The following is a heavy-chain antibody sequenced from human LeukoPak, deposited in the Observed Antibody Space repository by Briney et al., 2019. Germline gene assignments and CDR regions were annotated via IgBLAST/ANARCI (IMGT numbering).Heavy chain of an antibody. CDR2: IYYSGST. Sequence: SETLSLTCTVSGGSISSYYWSWIRQPPGKGLEWIGYIYYSGSTNYNPSLKSRVTISVDTSKNQFSLKLSSVTAADTAVYYRARLPYYDILTGYYYYYGVDVWGQGTTVTVSS. D-gene: IGHD3-9*01. V-gene: IGHV4-59*08. CDR3: ARLPYYDILTGYYYYYGVDV. CDR1: GGSISSYY. J-gene: IGHJ6*02.